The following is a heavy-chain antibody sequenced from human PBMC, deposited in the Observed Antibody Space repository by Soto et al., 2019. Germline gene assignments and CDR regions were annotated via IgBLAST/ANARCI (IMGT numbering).Heavy chain of an antibody. D-gene: IGHD2-21*02. CDR3: ARGDCGGDCYYYYYGMDV. V-gene: IGHV4-59*01. CDR1: GGSISSYY. CDR2: IYYSGST. Sequence: SETLSLTCTVSGGSISSYYWSWIRQPPGKGLEWIGYIYYSGSTNYNPSLKSRVTISVDTSKNQFSLKLSFVTAADTAVYYCARGDCGGDCYYYYYGMDVWGQGTTVTVSS. J-gene: IGHJ6*02.